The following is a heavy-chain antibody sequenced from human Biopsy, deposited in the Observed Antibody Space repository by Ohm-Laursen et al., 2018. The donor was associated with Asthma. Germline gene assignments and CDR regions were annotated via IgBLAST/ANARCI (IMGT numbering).Heavy chain of an antibody. Sequence: SVKVSCKASGDSFSNYAIIWVRQAPGQGLEWMGGLIPVLGTPDHAQMFEGRVTITADESTSTAYMELSSLSSEDTAVYYCARGYSGPDRIVYYYSGLEVWGQGTTATVSS. J-gene: IGHJ6*02. V-gene: IGHV1-69*13. CDR2: LIPVLGTP. D-gene: IGHD5-12*01. CDR1: GDSFSNYA. CDR3: ARGYSGPDRIVYYYSGLEV.